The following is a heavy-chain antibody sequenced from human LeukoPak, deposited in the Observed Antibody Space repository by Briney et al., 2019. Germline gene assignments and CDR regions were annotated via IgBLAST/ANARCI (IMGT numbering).Heavy chain of an antibody. CDR3: VRGTGY. J-gene: IGHJ4*02. CDR1: GFTFSTYV. CDR2: ISSNGDNT. Sequence: GSLRLSCSVSGFTFSTYVMHWVRQAPGKGLEYVSAISSNGDNTYYADSVKGRFTISRDNSKNTLYLQMSSLRADDTAVYYCVRGTGYWGQGTLVAVSS. V-gene: IGHV3-64D*06.